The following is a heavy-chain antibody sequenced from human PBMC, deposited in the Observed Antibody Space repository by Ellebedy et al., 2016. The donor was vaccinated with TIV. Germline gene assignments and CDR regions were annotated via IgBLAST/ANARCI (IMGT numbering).Heavy chain of an antibody. CDR2: IKSKSGGGTT. J-gene: IGHJ4*02. D-gene: IGHD7-27*01. CDR3: TTLGSWNY. V-gene: IGHV3-15*07. CDR1: GFSVGRNH. Sequence: GESLKISCAASGFSVGRNHMNWVRQAPGKGLEWVGRIKSKSGGGTTDYAAPVKGRFTISRDDSKNTLFLQMNSLQIEDTAVYYCTTLGSWNYWGQGALVAVSS.